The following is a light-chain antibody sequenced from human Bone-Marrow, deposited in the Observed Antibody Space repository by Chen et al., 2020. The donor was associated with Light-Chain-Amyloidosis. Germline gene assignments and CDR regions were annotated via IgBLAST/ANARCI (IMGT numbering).Light chain of an antibody. CDR2: SKN. V-gene: IGLV1-44*01. Sequence: QSVLTQSPSASGPPGQRVTMFCSGSTSNVGSNSVNWYQQVPGTAPKLLIDSKNQRPSGVPDRLSGSKSGTSASLAISGLQSEDEAVYYCAAWDDSVNGYVFGAGTKVTVL. CDR3: AAWDDSVNGYV. J-gene: IGLJ1*01. CDR1: TSNVGSNS.